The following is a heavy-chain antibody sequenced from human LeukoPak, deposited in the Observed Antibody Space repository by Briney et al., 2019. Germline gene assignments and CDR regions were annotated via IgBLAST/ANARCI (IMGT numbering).Heavy chain of an antibody. CDR1: GFSFEDNG. J-gene: IGHJ4*02. CDR3: ATHSYYYGSGSYPHYLDY. D-gene: IGHD3-10*01. Sequence: PWGALRLSCAASGFSFEDNGMSWVRQAPGKGLEWVSGINWNGETTGYVGSVKGRFTISRDNAKNSLYLQMNSLRAEDTALYYCATHSYYYGSGSYPHYLDYWGQGTLVTVSS. CDR2: INWNGETT. V-gene: IGHV3-20*04.